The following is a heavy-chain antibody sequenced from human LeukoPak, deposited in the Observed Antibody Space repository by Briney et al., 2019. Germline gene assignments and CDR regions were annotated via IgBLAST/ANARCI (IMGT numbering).Heavy chain of an antibody. CDR1: GGSISSSRYY. D-gene: IGHD2-2*01. V-gene: IGHV4-39*07. Sequence: SETLSLTCTVSGGSISSSRYYWGWIRQPPGKGLEWIGSIYYSGSTYYNPSLKSRVTISVDTSKNQFSLKLSSVTAADTAVYYCAARSRRGIGYCSSTSCYSGAFDIWGQGTMVTVSS. CDR2: IYYSGST. J-gene: IGHJ3*02. CDR3: AARSRRGIGYCSSTSCYSGAFDI.